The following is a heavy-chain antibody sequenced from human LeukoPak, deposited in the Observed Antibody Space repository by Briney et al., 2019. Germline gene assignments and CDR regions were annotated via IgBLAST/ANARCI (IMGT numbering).Heavy chain of an antibody. J-gene: IGHJ6*03. CDR2: INPSGGST. CDR3: ARVKVRGEDYMDV. CDR1: GYTFTSYY. D-gene: IGHD3-10*01. V-gene: IGHV1-46*01. Sequence: ASVKVSCKASGYTFTSYYMHWVRQAPGQGLEWMGIINPSGGSTSYAQKFQGRVTMTRDTSISTAYMELSRLRSDDTAVYYCARVKVRGEDYMDVWGKGTTVTVSS.